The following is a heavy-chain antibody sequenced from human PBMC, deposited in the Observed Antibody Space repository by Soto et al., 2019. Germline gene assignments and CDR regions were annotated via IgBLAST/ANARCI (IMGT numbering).Heavy chain of an antibody. J-gene: IGHJ6*03. V-gene: IGHV3-74*01. CDR1: GFTFSDYW. CDR2: IKRDGSTT. Sequence: EVQLVESGGGLVQPGGSLRLSCAASGFTFSDYWMHWVRQAPGKGLEWVSRIKRDGSTTNYADSVKGRFTISSDNAKNTLYLEMNSLRVEDTADYYCARGAINYYYEYVWGKGTTVTVSS. CDR3: ARGAINYYYEYV.